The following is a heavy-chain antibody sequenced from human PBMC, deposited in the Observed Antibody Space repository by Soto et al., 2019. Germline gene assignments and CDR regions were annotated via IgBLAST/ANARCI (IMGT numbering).Heavy chain of an antibody. V-gene: IGHV4-39*07. J-gene: IGHJ4*02. CDR2: IYYSGNT. D-gene: IGHD2-2*01. Sequence: SETLFLTCTVSGGSISSSSYYWGWIRQPPGKGLEWIGSIYYSGNTNYSPSLKSRVTISVDTSKKQFSLKLTSVTAADTAMYYCARGYCSSTSCYEFDYWGQGTLVTVSS. CDR1: GGSISSSSYY. CDR3: ARGYCSSTSCYEFDY.